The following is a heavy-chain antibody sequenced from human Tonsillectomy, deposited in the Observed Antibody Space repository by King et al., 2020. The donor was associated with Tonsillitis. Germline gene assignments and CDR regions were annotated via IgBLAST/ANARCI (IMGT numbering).Heavy chain of an antibody. Sequence: QLQESGPGLVKPSETLYLTCTVSGDYIIRYYWSWIRQPPGKRLEWIGYIYYSGSTNYNPSLRSRVTISVDTSKNQFSLKLTSVTAADTAMYYCASRSGSSARVFDYWGQGTLVTVSS. CDR3: ASRSGSSARVFDY. J-gene: IGHJ4*02. D-gene: IGHD1-26*01. V-gene: IGHV4-59*08. CDR2: IYYSGST. CDR1: GDYIIRYY.